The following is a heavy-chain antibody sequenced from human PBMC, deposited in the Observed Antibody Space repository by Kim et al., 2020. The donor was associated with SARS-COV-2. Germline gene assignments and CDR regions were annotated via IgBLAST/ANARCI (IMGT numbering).Heavy chain of an antibody. CDR3: ARGIDSSGYYLDYFDY. V-gene: IGHV4-59*09. Sequence: SLKTRVNISVDTSTNQFSLKLRSVTAADTAVYYCARGIDSSGYYLDYFDYWGQGTLVTVSS. J-gene: IGHJ4*02. D-gene: IGHD3-22*01.